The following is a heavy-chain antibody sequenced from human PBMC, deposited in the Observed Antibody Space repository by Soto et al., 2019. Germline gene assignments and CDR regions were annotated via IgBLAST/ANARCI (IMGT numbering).Heavy chain of an antibody. J-gene: IGHJ4*02. Sequence: QVQLVQSGAEVKKPGASVKVSCKASGYTFTGYYMHWVRQAPGQGLEWMGWINPNSGGTNYAQKFQGWVTMTRDTSISAAYMALSRLRSDDTAVYYCARDASGDEAPMDYWGQGTLVTVSS. CDR2: INPNSGGT. CDR1: GYTFTGYY. D-gene: IGHD3-10*01. CDR3: ARDASGDEAPMDY. V-gene: IGHV1-2*04.